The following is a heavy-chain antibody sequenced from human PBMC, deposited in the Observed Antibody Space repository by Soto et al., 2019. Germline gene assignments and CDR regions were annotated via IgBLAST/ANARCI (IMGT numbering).Heavy chain of an antibody. CDR3: ARGSYYDFWSGYYAPLDV. Sequence: EVQLVESGGGLVKPGGSLRLSCAASGFTFSSYSMNWVRQAPGKGLEWVSSISSSSSYIYYADSVKGRFTISRDNAKNSLYLQMNSLRAEDTAVYYCARGSYYDFWSGYYAPLDVWGQGTTVTVSS. CDR2: ISSSSSYI. J-gene: IGHJ6*02. V-gene: IGHV3-21*01. D-gene: IGHD3-3*01. CDR1: GFTFSSYS.